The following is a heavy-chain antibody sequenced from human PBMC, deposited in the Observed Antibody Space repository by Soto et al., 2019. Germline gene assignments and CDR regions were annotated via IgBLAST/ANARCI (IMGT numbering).Heavy chain of an antibody. D-gene: IGHD2-15*01. CDR2: IYYSGST. CDR1: GGSISSGDYY. Sequence: TLCLTFTVSGGSISSGDYYWRWIRQPPGKGLEWIGYIYYSGSTYYNPSLKSRVTISVDTSKNQFSLKLSSVTAADTAVYYCARDRNGGSPFDYWGQGTLVTVSS. CDR3: ARDRNGGSPFDY. V-gene: IGHV4-30-4*01. J-gene: IGHJ4*02.